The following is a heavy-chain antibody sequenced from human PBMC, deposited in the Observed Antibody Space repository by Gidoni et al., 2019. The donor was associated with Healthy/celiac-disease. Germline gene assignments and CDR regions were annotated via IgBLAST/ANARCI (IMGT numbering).Heavy chain of an antibody. CDR2: ISAYNGNT. J-gene: IGHJ4*02. CDR1: GYTFTSYG. CDR3: ARGGLEFLEPPLNWNPDY. D-gene: IGHD1-1*01. Sequence: QVQLVQSGAEVKKPGASVKVSCKASGYTFTSYGSSWVRQAPGQGLEWMGWISAYNGNTNSAQKLQGRVTMTTDPSTSTAYMELRSLRSDDTAVYYCARGGLEFLEPPLNWNPDYWGQGTLVTVSS. V-gene: IGHV1-18*01.